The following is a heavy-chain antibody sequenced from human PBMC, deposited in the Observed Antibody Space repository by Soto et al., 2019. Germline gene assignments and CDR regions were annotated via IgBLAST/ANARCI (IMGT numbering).Heavy chain of an antibody. CDR2: INPNSGNI. V-gene: IGHV1-8*01. Sequence: ASVKVSCKASGNTFTGYDINWVRQATGHGLEWMGWINPNSGNIGYAQKFQGRVTMTRDTAIGTAYMEVSRLRSDDTAVYYCARGRASGSYYLLDYWGQGTLVTVSS. D-gene: IGHD3-10*01. J-gene: IGHJ4*02. CDR3: ARGRASGSYYLLDY. CDR1: GNTFTGYD.